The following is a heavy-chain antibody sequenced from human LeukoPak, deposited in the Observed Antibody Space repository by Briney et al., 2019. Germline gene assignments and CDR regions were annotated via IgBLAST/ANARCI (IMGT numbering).Heavy chain of an antibody. J-gene: IGHJ3*02. CDR1: GYIFSDYW. Sequence: PGESLKISCKGSGYIFSDYWINWVRQMPGKGLEWMGIIYPGDSDAKYSPSFQGQVTISVDKSISTAYLQWNSLRASDTAMYYCAGQDIVVVADTTRAFDIWGQGTMVTVSS. V-gene: IGHV5-51*01. CDR2: IYPGDSDA. CDR3: AGQDIVVVADTTRAFDI. D-gene: IGHD2-15*01.